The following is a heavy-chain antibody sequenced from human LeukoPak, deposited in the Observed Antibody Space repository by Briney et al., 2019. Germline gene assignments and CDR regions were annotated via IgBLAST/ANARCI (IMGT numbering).Heavy chain of an antibody. CDR3: ATAQHCSGGTCHAWTDAFHV. CDR1: GYTFTGYY. D-gene: IGHD2-15*01. V-gene: IGHV1-2*02. Sequence: ASVKVSCKASGYTFTGYYMHWVRQAPGQGLEWMGWINPNSGGTNYAQKFQGRVAMTKGTSIGTAYLKLSTMTSDDTAVYYCATAQHCSGGTCHAWTDAFHVWGQGTMVTVSS. CDR2: INPNSGGT. J-gene: IGHJ3*01.